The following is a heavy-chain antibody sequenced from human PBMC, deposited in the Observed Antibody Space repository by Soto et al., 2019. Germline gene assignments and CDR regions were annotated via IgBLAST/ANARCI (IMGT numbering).Heavy chain of an antibody. Sequence: GGSLRLSCAASGLTFKTYWMHWVRQAPGKGLVWVSRINSDGSFTKYADSVKGRFIISRDDAKNTLYLQMNSLRAEDTAVYYCARERVVSRNWFDPWGQGTLVTVSS. D-gene: IGHD2-2*01. CDR1: GLTFKTYW. CDR2: INSDGSFT. CDR3: ARERVVSRNWFDP. V-gene: IGHV3-74*01. J-gene: IGHJ5*02.